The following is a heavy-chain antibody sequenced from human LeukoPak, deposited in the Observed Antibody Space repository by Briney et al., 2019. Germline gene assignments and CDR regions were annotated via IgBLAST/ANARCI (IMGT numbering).Heavy chain of an antibody. V-gene: IGHV4-4*07. D-gene: IGHD5-18*01. J-gene: IGHJ4*02. CDR2: IYTSGST. CDR3: ARTRGYSLPIDY. CDR1: GASINNYY. Sequence: SETLSLTCSVSGASINNYYWSWIRQPAGRGLEWIGRIYTSGSTNYNPSLKSRVTMSVDTSKNQFSLKLSSVTAADTAVYYCARTRGYSLPIDYWGQGTLVTVSS.